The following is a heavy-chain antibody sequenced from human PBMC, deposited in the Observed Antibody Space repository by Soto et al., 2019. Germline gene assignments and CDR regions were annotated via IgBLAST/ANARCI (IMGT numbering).Heavy chain of an antibody. CDR2: INAGNGNT. D-gene: IGHD2-8*01. V-gene: IGHV1-3*01. CDR3: ARARGYCSNGVCYTNYYYGMDV. J-gene: IGHJ6*02. CDR1: GYTFTRYA. Sequence: QVQLVQSGAEVKKPGASVKVSCKASGYTFTRYAIHWVRQAPGQWLAWMGWINAGNGNTKYSETFQGRVTITRDTSASTAYLELSSLKSEDTAVYYCARARGYCSNGVCYTNYYYGMDVWGQGTTVTVSS.